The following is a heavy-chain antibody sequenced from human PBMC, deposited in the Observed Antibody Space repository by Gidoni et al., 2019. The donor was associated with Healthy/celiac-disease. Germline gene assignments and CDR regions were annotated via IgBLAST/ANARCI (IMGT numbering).Heavy chain of an antibody. CDR1: GFTFSSYA. D-gene: IGHD2-2*01. CDR2: ISGSGGST. V-gene: IGHV3-23*01. J-gene: IGHJ4*02. Sequence: EVQLLESGGGLVQPGGSLRLSCAASGFTFSSYAMSWVRQAPGKGLEWVSAISGSGGSTYYADSVKGRFTISRDNAKNTLYLQMNSLRAEDTAVYDCAKDSSPGPPAGMGYFDYWGQGTLVTVSS. CDR3: AKDSSPGPPAGMGYFDY.